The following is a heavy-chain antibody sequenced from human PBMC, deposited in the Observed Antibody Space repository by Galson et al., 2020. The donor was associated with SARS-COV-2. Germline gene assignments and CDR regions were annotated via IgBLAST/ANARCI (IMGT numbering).Heavy chain of an antibody. D-gene: IGHD6-19*01. V-gene: IGHV3-23*01. CDR3: AKEGGTGWATDYFQH. CDR2: LNNRGDDT. Sequence: GGSLRLSCVASGFTFSNYAMAWVRQAPGKGLEWVSLLNNRGDDTYYADSMKGRFTISRDNSKNTLYLQLNNLRPDDTAIYYCAKEGGTGWATDYFQHWGLGTLVTVSS. CDR1: GFTFSNYA. J-gene: IGHJ1*01.